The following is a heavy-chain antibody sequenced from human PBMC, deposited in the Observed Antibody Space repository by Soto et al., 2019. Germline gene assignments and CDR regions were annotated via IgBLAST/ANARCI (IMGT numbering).Heavy chain of an antibody. CDR1: GGSISSYY. V-gene: IGHV4-59*01. CDR2: IYYSGST. Sequence: PSETLSLTCTVSGGSISSYYWSWIRQPPGKGLEWIGYIYYSGSTNYNPSLKSRVTISVDTSKNQFSLKLNSVTAADTAVYYCARDRHYSGCDGTYYYYGMDVWGQGTTVTVSS. D-gene: IGHD5-12*01. CDR3: ARDRHYSGCDGTYYYYGMDV. J-gene: IGHJ6*02.